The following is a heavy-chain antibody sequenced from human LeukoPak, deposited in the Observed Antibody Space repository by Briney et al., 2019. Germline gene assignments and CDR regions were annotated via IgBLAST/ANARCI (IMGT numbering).Heavy chain of an antibody. CDR1: GFTFDNYA. D-gene: IGHD3-16*01. Sequence: GGSLRLSCAASGFTFDNYAMHWVQQAPGKGLEWVSYISWNSGLKGYADSVKGRFTISRDNAKNSLVLQMNSLTTEDTALYYCAKLGGSFDIWGQGTMVVVSS. CDR3: AKLGGSFDI. J-gene: IGHJ3*02. CDR2: ISWNSGLK. V-gene: IGHV3-9*01.